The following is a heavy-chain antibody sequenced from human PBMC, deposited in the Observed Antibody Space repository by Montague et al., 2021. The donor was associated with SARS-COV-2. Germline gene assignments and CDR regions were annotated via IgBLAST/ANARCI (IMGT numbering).Heavy chain of an antibody. J-gene: IGHJ5*02. CDR2: INHSGST. V-gene: IGHV4-34*01. Sequence: SETLSLTCAVYGGSFSGYYWSWIRQPPGKGLEWIGEINHSGSTNYNPSLKSRVTISVDTSKKQFSLKLSSVTAADTAVDYCASLTLGYCSSTICYSDWFDPWGQGTLVTVSS. CDR3: ASLTLGYCSSTICYSDWFDP. CDR1: GGSFSGYY. D-gene: IGHD2-2*02.